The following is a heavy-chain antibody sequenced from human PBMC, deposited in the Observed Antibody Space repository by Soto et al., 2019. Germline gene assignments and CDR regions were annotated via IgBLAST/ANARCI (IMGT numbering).Heavy chain of an antibody. Sequence: GASVKVSCTASRYTFTSSDINWVRQAPRQGLEWMGWINPNSGGTNYAQKFQGRVTMTRDTSISTAYMELSRLRSEETGVYCRARVKAAPHIVVLTAILDALDIWGQGTRVTVSS. CDR2: INPNSGGT. CDR1: RYTFTSSD. J-gene: IGHJ3*02. CDR3: ARVKAAPHIVVLTAILDALDI. D-gene: IGHD2-21*02. V-gene: IGHV1-2*02.